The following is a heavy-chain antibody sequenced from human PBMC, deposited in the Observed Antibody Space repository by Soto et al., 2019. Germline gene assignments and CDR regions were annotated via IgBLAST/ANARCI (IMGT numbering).Heavy chain of an antibody. D-gene: IGHD1-1*01. J-gene: IGHJ3*01. CDR2: IYWNDDE. Sequence: QITLEGSGPTLVKPTQTLTLTCTPSGVPLSTSGVGLGWVRQTPGKTLEWLALIYWNDDEHYNPSLTSRLTITKVTSRNQALLMMTNMDPADTGTYYCARGLATLPVFAFDVWGQGTVVTVSS. V-gene: IGHV2-5*01. CDR1: GVPLSTSGVG. CDR3: ARGLATLPVFAFDV.